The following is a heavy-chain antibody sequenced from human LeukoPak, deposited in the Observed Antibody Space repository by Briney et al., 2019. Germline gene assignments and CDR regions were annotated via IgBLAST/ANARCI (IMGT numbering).Heavy chain of an antibody. D-gene: IGHD3-10*02. Sequence: GGSLRLSCAASGFTFSNYWMSWVRQAPGKGLEWVANIKQAGSEKHYVDPVKGRFTISRDNAKNSLYLQMNSLRAEDTAVYYCAELGITMIGGVWGKGTTVTISS. J-gene: IGHJ6*04. V-gene: IGHV3-7*01. CDR1: GFTFSNYW. CDR3: AELGITMIGGV. CDR2: IKQAGSEK.